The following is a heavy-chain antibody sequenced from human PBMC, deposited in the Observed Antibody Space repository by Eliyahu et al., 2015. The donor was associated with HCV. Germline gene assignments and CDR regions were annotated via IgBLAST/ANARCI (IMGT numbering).Heavy chain of an antibody. V-gene: IGHV3-21*02. CDR2: ITSGSIXL. J-gene: IGHJ6*02. CDR1: GFTFSTYS. D-gene: IGHD3-3*01. CDR3: SRDRFGRFTYGMDV. Sequence: EVQLVDSGGGLVKPGGSLRLSCAASGFTFSTYSMNGVRQAPGKGLGWVSSITSGSIXLYYAASVKGRFTISRDDAKNSLYLQMNSLRAEDTAVYYCSRDRFGRFTYGMDVWGQGTTVTVSS.